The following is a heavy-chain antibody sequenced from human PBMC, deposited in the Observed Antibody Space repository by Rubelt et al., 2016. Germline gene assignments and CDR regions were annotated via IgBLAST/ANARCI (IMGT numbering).Heavy chain of an antibody. J-gene: IGHJ5*02. Sequence: QVQLQQWGAGLLKPSETLSLTCAVYGGSFSGYYWSWIRQPPGKGLEWIGEINHSGSTNYNPSLKGGRTRSVDTAKNQFSLKLRSGTAADTAVYYCAGRTVIAAHEDTNWFDPWGQGTLVTVSS. CDR3: AGRTVIAAHEDTNWFDP. V-gene: IGHV4-34*01. CDR1: GGSFSGYY. CDR2: INHSGST. D-gene: IGHD6-13*01.